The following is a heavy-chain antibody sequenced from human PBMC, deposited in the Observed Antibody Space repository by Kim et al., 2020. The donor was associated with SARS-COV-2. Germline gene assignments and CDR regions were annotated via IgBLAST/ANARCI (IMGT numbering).Heavy chain of an antibody. CDR2: IIPIFGTA. CDR3: ARRNYGGKVERWFDP. Sequence: SVKVSCKASGGTFSSYAISWVRQAPGQGLEWMGGIIPIFGTANYAQKFQGRVTITADESTSTAYMELSSLRSEDTAVYYCARRNYGGKVERWFDPWGQGTLVTVSS. V-gene: IGHV1-69*13. CDR1: GGTFSSYA. D-gene: IGHD4-17*01. J-gene: IGHJ5*02.